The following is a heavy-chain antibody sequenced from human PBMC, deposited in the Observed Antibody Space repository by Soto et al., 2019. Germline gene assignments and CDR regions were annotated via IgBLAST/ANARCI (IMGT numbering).Heavy chain of an antibody. J-gene: IGHJ4*02. CDR2: ISSGNSYI. Sequence: SLRLSCAASGFTFTRYSMNWVRQAPGKGLEWVSSISSGNSYIYYADSVRGRFTVSRDNAKSSLYLQMDSLRAEDTAVYYCATQMDYNILTGYRPFDYWGQGTLVTVSS. V-gene: IGHV3-21*01. CDR1: GFTFTRYS. D-gene: IGHD3-9*01. CDR3: ATQMDYNILTGYRPFDY.